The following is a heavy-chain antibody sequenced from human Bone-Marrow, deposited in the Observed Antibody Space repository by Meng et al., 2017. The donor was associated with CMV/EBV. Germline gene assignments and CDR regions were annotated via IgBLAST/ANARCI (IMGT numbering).Heavy chain of an antibody. CDR2: ISSSGSTI. D-gene: IGHD2-2*01. CDR1: GFTFSSYE. CDR3: ARSPIVVVPAAPDY. Sequence: GESLKISCAASGFTFSSYEMNWVRQAPGKGLEWVSYISSSGSTIYYADSVKGRFTISRDNAKNSLYLQMNSLRAEDTAVYYCARSPIVVVPAAPDYWGQGTLVTVSS. J-gene: IGHJ4*02. V-gene: IGHV3-48*03.